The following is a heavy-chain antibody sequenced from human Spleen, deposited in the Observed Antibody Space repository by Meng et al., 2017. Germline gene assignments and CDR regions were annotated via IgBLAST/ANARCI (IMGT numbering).Heavy chain of an antibody. J-gene: IGHJ4*02. CDR3: VCGEGRSHQVGVSVY. V-gene: IGHV4-30-4*01. CDR1: GGSISSGDYY. Sequence: QVQLQESGPGLVKPSQTLSLTCTVSGGSISSGDYYWSWIRQPPGKGLEWIGYIYYSGSTYYNPSLKSRVTISVDTSKNQFSLKLSSVTAADTAVYYCVCGEGRSHQVGVSVYWGQGNLVTVSS. D-gene: IGHD2-21*01. CDR2: IYYSGST.